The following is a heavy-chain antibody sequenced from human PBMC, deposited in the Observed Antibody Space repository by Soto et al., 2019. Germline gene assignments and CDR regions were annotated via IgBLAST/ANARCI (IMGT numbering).Heavy chain of an antibody. Sequence: PSETLSLTCSVSGASIAGGSYYWSWVRQPPGKGLEWIGYIPSRGRPFYNPTLTSRGTISADSSTNQLSLQLTSATAADPAVYYCVRDQYRGHDFALWGQGNLVTVSS. J-gene: IGHJ5*02. D-gene: IGHD5-12*01. CDR2: IPSRGRP. CDR3: VRDQYRGHDFAL. V-gene: IGHV4-30-4*01. CDR1: GASIAGGSYY.